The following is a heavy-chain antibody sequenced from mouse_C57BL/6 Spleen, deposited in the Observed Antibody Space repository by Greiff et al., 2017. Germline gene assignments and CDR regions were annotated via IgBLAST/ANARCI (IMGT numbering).Heavy chain of an antibody. V-gene: IGHV1-80*01. CDR2: IYPGDGDT. Sequence: VQLKESGAELVKPGASVKISCKASGYAFSSYWMNWVKQRPGKGLEWIGQIYPGDGDTNYNGKFKGKATLTADKSSSTAYMQLSSLTSEDSAVYFCARDGYLRGGAMDYWGQGTSVTVSS. CDR1: GYAFSSYW. CDR3: ARDGYLRGGAMDY. D-gene: IGHD2-3*01. J-gene: IGHJ4*01.